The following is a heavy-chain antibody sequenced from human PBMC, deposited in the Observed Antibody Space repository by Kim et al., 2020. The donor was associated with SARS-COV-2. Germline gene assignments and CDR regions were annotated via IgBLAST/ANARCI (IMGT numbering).Heavy chain of an antibody. CDR2: INRNSDST. Sequence: WGSLRLSCADSGFTFDDYGMSWVRQAPGKGLEWVSGINRNSDSTGYADSVKGRFTISRDNAKNSLFLQMNSPRAEDTALYHCVRGYAGGPFDLWGQGTLVTVSS. J-gene: IGHJ4*02. D-gene: IGHD3-16*01. CDR1: GFTFDDYG. V-gene: IGHV3-20*01. CDR3: VRGYAGGPFDL.